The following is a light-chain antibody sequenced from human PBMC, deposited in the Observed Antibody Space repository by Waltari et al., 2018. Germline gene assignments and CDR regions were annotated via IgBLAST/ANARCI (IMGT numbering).Light chain of an antibody. CDR1: SSDVGGYDY. CDR2: DVS. J-gene: IGLJ2*01. CDR3: SSYSTSSTLVV. Sequence: QSALTQPASVSGSPGQSISISCTGTSSDVGGYDYVSWYQQYPGKAPKLMIFDVSNRPSGVSDRFAGSKSGNTASLTISGLQAEDEAYYYGSSYSTSSTLVVFGGGTKVTVL. V-gene: IGLV2-14*03.